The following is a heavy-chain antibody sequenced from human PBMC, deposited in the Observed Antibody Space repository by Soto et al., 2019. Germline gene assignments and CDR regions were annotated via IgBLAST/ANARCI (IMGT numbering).Heavy chain of an antibody. D-gene: IGHD3-3*01. CDR3: ARAGADYDFWSCYYSSDDYYGMDV. CDR2: IYYSGST. J-gene: IGHJ6*02. V-gene: IGHV4-59*01. CDR1: GDSISSYY. Sequence: PETLSLKCTVSGDSISSYYWRWIRQPPGKGLEWIWYIYYSGSTNYNPSLKSRVTISVDTSKNQFSLKLSSVTAADTAVYYCARAGADYDFWSCYYSSDDYYGMDVWGQATTVTGSS.